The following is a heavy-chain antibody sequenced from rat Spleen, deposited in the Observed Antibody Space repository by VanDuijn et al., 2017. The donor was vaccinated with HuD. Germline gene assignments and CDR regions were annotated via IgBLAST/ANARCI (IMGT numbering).Heavy chain of an antibody. D-gene: IGHD1-2*01. J-gene: IGHJ4*01. CDR2: INYDSDST. V-gene: IGHV5-7*01. CDR1: GFNFNDYW. Sequence: EVQLVESGGGLVQPGRSLKLSCAASGFNFNDYWMGWVRQAPTKGLEWVASINYDSDSTYYRNSVKGRFTISRDNAKSTLYLQMDSLRSEDTATYYCARHPYYSTYPFYVMGDWGQGASVTVSS. CDR3: ARHPYYSTYPFYVMGD.